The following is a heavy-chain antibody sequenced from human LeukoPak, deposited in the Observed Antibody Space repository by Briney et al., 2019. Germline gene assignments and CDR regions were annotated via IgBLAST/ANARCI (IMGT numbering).Heavy chain of an antibody. CDR3: ARYGGNSLDY. V-gene: IGHV4-31*03. Sequence: SETLSLTCTVSGGSIGSVGYYWSWIRQHPGTGLEWIGYIYDSGSTYYNPSLKSRVIISVDTSKNQFSLKLSSVTAADTAVYYCARYGGNSLDYWGQGTLVTVSS. J-gene: IGHJ4*02. D-gene: IGHD4-23*01. CDR2: IYDSGST. CDR1: GGSIGSVGYY.